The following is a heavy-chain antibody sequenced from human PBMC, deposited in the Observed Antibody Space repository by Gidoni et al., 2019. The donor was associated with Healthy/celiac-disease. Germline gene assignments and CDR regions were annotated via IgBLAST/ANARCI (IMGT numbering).Heavy chain of an antibody. V-gene: IGHV3-21*01. CDR2: ISSSSSYI. CDR1: GFTFSSYS. J-gene: IGHJ6*03. CDR3: ARSGSSGYYYYYYYMDV. Sequence: EVQLVESGGGLVKPGGSLRLSCAASGFTFSSYSMNWVRQAPGKGLEWVSSISSSSSYIYYADSVKGRFTISRDNAKNSLYLQMNSLRAEDTAVYYCARSGSSGYYYYYYYMDVWGKGTTVTVSS. D-gene: IGHD3-22*01.